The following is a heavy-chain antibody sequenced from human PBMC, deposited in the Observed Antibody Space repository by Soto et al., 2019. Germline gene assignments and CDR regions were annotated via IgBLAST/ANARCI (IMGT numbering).Heavy chain of an antibody. V-gene: IGHV3-30-3*01. Sequence: QVQLVESGGGVVQPGRSLRLSCAASGFTFSSYAMHWVRQAPGKGLEWVAVISYDGSNKYYADSVKGRFTISRDNSKNMLYLQMNSLRAEDTAVYYCARLPYYDFWSAPRGQDNWFDPWGQGTLVTVSS. CDR2: ISYDGSNK. CDR1: GFTFSSYA. J-gene: IGHJ5*02. CDR3: ARLPYYDFWSAPRGQDNWFDP. D-gene: IGHD3-3*01.